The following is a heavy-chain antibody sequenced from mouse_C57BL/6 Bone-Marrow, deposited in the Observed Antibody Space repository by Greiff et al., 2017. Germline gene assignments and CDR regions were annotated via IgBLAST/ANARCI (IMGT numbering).Heavy chain of an antibody. J-gene: IGHJ2*01. CDR1: GFTFSDYY. CDR2: ISNGGGST. D-gene: IGHD2-2*01. V-gene: IGHV5-12*01. Sequence: EVKLVESGGGLVQPGGSLKLSCAASGFTFSDYYMYWVRQTPEKRLEWVAYISNGGGSTYYPDTVKGRFTISRDNAKNTLYLQMSRLKSEDTAMDYCARHEPGYGGGYVDYWGQGTTLTVSS. CDR3: ARHEPGYGGGYVDY.